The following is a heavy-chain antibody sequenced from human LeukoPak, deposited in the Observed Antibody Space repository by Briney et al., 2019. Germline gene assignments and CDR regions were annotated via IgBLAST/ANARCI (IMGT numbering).Heavy chain of an antibody. CDR3: ARYRGYSYSRVLDY. CDR1: GGSFSGYY. D-gene: IGHD5-18*01. V-gene: IGHV4-34*01. Sequence: PSETLSLTCAVYGGSFSGYYWSWIRQPPGKGLERIGEINHSGSTNYNPSLKSRVTISVDTSKNQFSLKLSSVTAADTAVYYCARYRGYSYSRVLDYWGQGTLVTVSS. CDR2: INHSGST. J-gene: IGHJ4*02.